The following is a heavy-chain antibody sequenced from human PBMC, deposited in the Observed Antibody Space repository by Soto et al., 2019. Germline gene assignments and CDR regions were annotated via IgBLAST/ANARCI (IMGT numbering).Heavy chain of an antibody. J-gene: IGHJ6*02. CDR1: GYTXTSYG. D-gene: IGHD1-1*01. CDR3: ARVETNYYYYGMEV. V-gene: IGHV1-18*04. CDR2: ISAYNGNT. Sequence: SXKVSFKASGYTXTSYGIRLVRQAPGQGLEWMGWISAYNGNTNYAQKLQGRVTMTTDTSTSTAYMELRRLRSDDRAVYYCARVETNYYYYGMEVWGQGTTVNVSS.